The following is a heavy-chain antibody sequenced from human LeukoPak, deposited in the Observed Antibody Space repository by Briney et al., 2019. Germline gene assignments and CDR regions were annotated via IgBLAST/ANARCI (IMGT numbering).Heavy chain of an antibody. V-gene: IGHV4-4*07. CDR1: GGSISRYY. D-gene: IGHD1-26*01. CDR3: AKGVLRTVGAISYYFDY. Sequence: SETLSLTCTVSGGSISRYYWSWIRQPAGKGLEWIGRIYATGSTNYNPSLKSRVTMSVDTSRNQFSLKLNSVTAADTAVYYCAKGVLRTVGAISYYFDYWGQGTLVTVSS. CDR2: IYATGST. J-gene: IGHJ4*02.